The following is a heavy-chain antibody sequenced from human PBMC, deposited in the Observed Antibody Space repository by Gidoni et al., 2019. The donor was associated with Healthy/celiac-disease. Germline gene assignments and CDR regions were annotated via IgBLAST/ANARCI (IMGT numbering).Heavy chain of an antibody. CDR3: ARGIIVGAAGAFDI. V-gene: IGHV4-31*03. CDR1: GGSIRSGGYY. CDR2: IYYSGST. Sequence: QVQLQESGPGLVKPSQTLSLTCTVSGGSIRSGGYYWSWIRQHPGKGLEWIGYIYYSGSTYYNPSLKSRVTISVDTSKNQFSLKLSSVTAADTAVYYCARGIIVGAAGAFDIWGQGTMVTVSS. D-gene: IGHD1-26*01. J-gene: IGHJ3*02.